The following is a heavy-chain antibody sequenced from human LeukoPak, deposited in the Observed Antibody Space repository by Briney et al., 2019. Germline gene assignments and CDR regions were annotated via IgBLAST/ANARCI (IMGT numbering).Heavy chain of an antibody. V-gene: IGHV1-2*02. CDR2: INPNSGGT. CDR1: GDIFTVYT. Sequence: ASVKVSCKASGDIFTVYTIHWLRQAPGQGLEWMGWINPNSGGTNYAQKFQGRLTVTRDTSISTAHMELSGLTSDDTAVYYCAREGVVTLSGVTESDMDVWGQGTTVAVSS. D-gene: IGHD2-21*01. J-gene: IGHJ6*02. CDR3: AREGVVTLSGVTESDMDV.